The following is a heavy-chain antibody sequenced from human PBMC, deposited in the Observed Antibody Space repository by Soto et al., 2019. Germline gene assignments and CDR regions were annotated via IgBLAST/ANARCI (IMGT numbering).Heavy chain of an antibody. V-gene: IGHV3-23*01. J-gene: IGHJ6*02. CDR1: GFTFSSYA. CDR3: AKSGESNRSIYYYGMDV. D-gene: IGHD3-10*01. CDR2: ISGSGGST. Sequence: GGSLRLSCAASGFTFSSYAMSWVRQAPGKGLEWVSAISGSGGSTYYADSVKGRFTISRDNSKNTLYLQMNSLRAEDTAVYYCAKSGESNRSIYYYGMDVWGQGTTVTVSS.